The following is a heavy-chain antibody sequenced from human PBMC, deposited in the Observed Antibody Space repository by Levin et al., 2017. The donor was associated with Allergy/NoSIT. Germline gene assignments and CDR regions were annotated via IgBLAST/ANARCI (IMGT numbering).Heavy chain of an antibody. V-gene: IGHV3-30-3*01. CDR3: ARVTSGYFDY. Sequence: GGSLRLSCAASGFTFSSYAMHWVRQAPGKGLEWVAVISYDGSNKYYADSVKGRFTISRDNSKNTLYLQMNSLRAEDTAVYYCARVTSGYFDYWGQGTLVTVSS. J-gene: IGHJ4*02. CDR1: GFTFSSYA. CDR2: ISYDGSNK. D-gene: IGHD2-8*01.